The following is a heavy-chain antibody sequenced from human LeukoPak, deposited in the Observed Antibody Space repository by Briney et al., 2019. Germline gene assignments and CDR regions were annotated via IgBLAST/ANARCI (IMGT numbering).Heavy chain of an antibody. J-gene: IGHJ4*02. CDR3: ARDRYGSGSYAPD. V-gene: IGHV1-69*04. Sequence: SVKVSCKASGGTFSSYAISWVRQAPGQGLEWMGRIIPILGIANYAQKFQGRVTITADKSTSTAYMELSSLRSEDTAVYYCARDRYGSGSYAPDWGQGTLVTVSS. D-gene: IGHD3-10*01. CDR1: GGTFSSYA. CDR2: IIPILGIA.